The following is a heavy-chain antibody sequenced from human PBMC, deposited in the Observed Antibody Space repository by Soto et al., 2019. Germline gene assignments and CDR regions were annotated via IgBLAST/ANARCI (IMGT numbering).Heavy chain of an antibody. CDR2: IYYSGST. CDR3: ARGSGYSSGWYTGKDSWFDP. CDR1: GGSISSYC. Sequence: PSETLSLTCTVSGGSISSYCWSWIRQPPGKGLEWIGYIYYSGSTNYNPSLKSRVTISVDTSKNQFSLKLSSVTAADTAVYYCARGSGYSSGWYTGKDSWFDPWGQGTLVTVSS. V-gene: IGHV4-59*01. D-gene: IGHD6-19*01. J-gene: IGHJ5*02.